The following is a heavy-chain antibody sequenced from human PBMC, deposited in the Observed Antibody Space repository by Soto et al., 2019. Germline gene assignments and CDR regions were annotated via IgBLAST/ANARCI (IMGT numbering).Heavy chain of an antibody. CDR3: ASVGGQLVPGFDY. CDR2: ISSSSSYI. D-gene: IGHD6-6*01. V-gene: IGHV3-21*01. J-gene: IGHJ4*02. CDR1: GFTFSSYS. Sequence: EVQLVESGGGLVKPGGSLRLSCAASGFTFSSYSMNCVRQAPGKGLEWVSSISSSSSYIYYADSVKGRFTISRDNAKNSLYLQMNSLRAEDTAVYYCASVGGQLVPGFDYWGQGTLVTVSS.